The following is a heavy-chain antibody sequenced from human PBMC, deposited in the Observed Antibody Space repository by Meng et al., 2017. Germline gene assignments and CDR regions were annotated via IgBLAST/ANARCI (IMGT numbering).Heavy chain of an antibody. D-gene: IGHD6-13*01. CDR1: GGSISSGGYY. J-gene: IGHJ4*02. Sequence: ESGPGVVKSSQTLSLSGNVSGGSISSGGYYWSWIRQHPGKGLEWIGYIYYSGSTYYNPSLKSLVTISVDTSKNQFSLKLSSVTAADTAVYYCARVSAGSKAYFDYWGQGTLVTVSS. V-gene: IGHV4-31*01. CDR3: ARVSAGSKAYFDY. CDR2: IYYSGST.